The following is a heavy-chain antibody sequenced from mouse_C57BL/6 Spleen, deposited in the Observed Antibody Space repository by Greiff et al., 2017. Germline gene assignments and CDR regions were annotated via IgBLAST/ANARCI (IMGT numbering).Heavy chain of an antibody. CDR3: TTVLLLRSAWFAY. Sequence: EVQLKESGAELVRPGASVKLSCTASGFNIKDDYMHWVKQRPEQGLEWIGWIDPENGGTEYDSKFQGKATITADTSSNTAYLQLSSLTSEDTAIYYCTTVLLLRSAWFAYWGQGTLVTVSA. J-gene: IGHJ3*01. CDR2: IDPENGGT. CDR1: GFNIKDDY. V-gene: IGHV14-4*01. D-gene: IGHD1-1*01.